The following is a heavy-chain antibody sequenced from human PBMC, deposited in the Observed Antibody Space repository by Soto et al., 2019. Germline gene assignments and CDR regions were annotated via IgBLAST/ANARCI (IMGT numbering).Heavy chain of an antibody. D-gene: IGHD2-15*01. Sequence: SETLSLTCTVSGGSISSYYWSWIRQPPGKGLEWIGYIYYSGSTNYNPSLKSRVTVSVDTSKNQFSLKLSSVTAADTAVYYCATLYCSRGSCYTDYWGQGTLVTVSS. V-gene: IGHV4-59*01. CDR2: IYYSGST. CDR3: ATLYCSRGSCYTDY. J-gene: IGHJ4*02. CDR1: GGSISSYY.